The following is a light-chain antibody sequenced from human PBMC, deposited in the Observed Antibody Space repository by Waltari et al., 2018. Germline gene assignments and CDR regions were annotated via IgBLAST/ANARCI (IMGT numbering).Light chain of an antibody. V-gene: IGLV2-14*03. CDR2: DVS. J-gene: IGLJ2*01. CDR1: SSDIGGYNY. CDR3: SSYIDSSTLEL. Sequence: QSALTQPASVSGSPGQSITISCTGTSSDIGGYNYVSWYQQVPGKAPKLIIYDVSNRPSVVSSRFYGSKSGNTASLTISWLQAEDEANYYCSSYIDSSTLELFGGGTSLTVL.